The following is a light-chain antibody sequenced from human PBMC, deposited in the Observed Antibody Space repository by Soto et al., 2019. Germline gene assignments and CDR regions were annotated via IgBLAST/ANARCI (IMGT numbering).Light chain of an antibody. CDR1: SGHSSYA. CDR3: QTWGTGIRV. CDR2: FNSDGSH. V-gene: IGLV4-69*01. J-gene: IGLJ3*02. Sequence: QSVLTQSPSASASLGASVKLTCTLSSGHSSYAIAWHQQQPEKGPRYLMKFNSDGSHSKGDGIPDRFSDSSSGAERYLTISSLQSEDEADYYCQTWGTGIRVFGGGTKLTVL.